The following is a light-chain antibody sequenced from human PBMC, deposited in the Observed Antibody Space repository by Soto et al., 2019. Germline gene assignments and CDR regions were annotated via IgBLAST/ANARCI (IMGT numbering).Light chain of an antibody. Sequence: EIVMTQSPGTLAVSPGERATRSCRASQSVSSNLAWYQQKPGQAPRLLIYAASTRATGIPARFSGSGSGTEFTLTISSLQSEDFAVYYCQQYHNWPLTFGGGTKVDIK. V-gene: IGKV3D-15*01. CDR3: QQYHNWPLT. CDR2: AAS. J-gene: IGKJ4*01. CDR1: QSVSSN.